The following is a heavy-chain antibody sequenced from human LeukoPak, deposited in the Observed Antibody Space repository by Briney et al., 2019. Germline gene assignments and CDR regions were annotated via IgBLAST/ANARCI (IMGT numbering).Heavy chain of an antibody. CDR3: ARGLYSSSYLPPRTGFDY. D-gene: IGHD6-13*01. Sequence: GGSLRLSCAASGFTFSSYAVHWVRQAPGKGLEWVAVISYDGSNKYYADSVKGRFTISRDNSKNTLYLQMNSLRAEDTAVYYCARGLYSSSYLPPRTGFDYWGQGTLVTVSS. CDR2: ISYDGSNK. CDR1: GFTFSSYA. V-gene: IGHV3-30-3*01. J-gene: IGHJ4*02.